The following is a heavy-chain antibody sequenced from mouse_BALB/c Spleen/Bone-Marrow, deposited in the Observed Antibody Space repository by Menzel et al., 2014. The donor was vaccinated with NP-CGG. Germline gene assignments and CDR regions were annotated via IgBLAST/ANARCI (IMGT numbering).Heavy chain of an antibody. Sequence: EVKLVESGGGLVQPGGSLKLSCAASGFTFSNYGMSWVRQTPDKRLDLVATINSNGGTTYYPDSVKGRFTISRDNAKNTLYLQMSSLKSEDTAMYFCARGLYYVAYGPGFAYWGQGTLVTVSA. D-gene: IGHD2-13*01. CDR2: INSNGGTT. CDR1: GFTFSNYG. V-gene: IGHV5-6-3*01. J-gene: IGHJ3*01. CDR3: ARGLYYVAYGPGFAY.